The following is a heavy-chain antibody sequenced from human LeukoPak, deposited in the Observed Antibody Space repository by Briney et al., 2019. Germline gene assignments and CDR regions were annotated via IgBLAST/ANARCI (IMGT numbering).Heavy chain of an antibody. J-gene: IGHJ4*02. D-gene: IGHD2-15*01. CDR1: GFTFSSYG. Sequence: GGTLRVSCAASGFTFSSYGMSWVRQAPGKGLEWVSAISGSGGSTYYADSVKGRFTISRDNSKNTLYLLMNSLRAEDTAVYYCAKGVGYCSGASCQQFDYWGQGTLVTVSS. V-gene: IGHV3-23*01. CDR2: ISGSGGST. CDR3: AKGVGYCSGASCQQFDY.